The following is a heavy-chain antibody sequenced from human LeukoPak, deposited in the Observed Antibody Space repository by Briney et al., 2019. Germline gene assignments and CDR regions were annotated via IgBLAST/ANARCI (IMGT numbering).Heavy chain of an antibody. D-gene: IGHD1-26*01. J-gene: IGHJ4*02. CDR1: GFTFSSYA. CDR3: GRTSAT. CDR2: IYSGGNT. V-gene: IGHV3-66*01. Sequence: GGSLRLSCAASGFTFSSYAMSWVRQAPGKGLEWVSVIYSGGNTYYTDSVKGRFTISRDNSKNTLYLQMNSLRAEDTAVYYCGRTSATWSQGTLVTVSS.